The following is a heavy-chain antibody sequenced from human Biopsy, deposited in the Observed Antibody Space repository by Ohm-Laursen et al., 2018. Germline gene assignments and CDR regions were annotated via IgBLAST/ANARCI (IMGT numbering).Heavy chain of an antibody. CDR3: ARVPAYPSIDGYYGLDL. Sequence: ASVKVSCKASGYTFAGYHLHWVRQAPGHGLEWMGWINPNSGNAYYAQSFQGRLTVTRDTSISTAYMELTSLTFDDTAIYYCARVPAYPSIDGYYGLDLWGQGTTVIVSS. D-gene: IGHD3-9*01. CDR2: INPNSGNA. J-gene: IGHJ6*02. V-gene: IGHV1-2*02. CDR1: GYTFAGYH.